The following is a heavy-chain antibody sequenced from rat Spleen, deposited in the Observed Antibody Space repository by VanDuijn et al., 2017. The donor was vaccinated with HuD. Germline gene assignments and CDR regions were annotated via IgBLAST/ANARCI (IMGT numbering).Heavy chain of an antibody. CDR1: GFSLSNYG. V-gene: IGHV2-13*01. CDR3: TIHPRY. CDR2: IWGNGNA. D-gene: IGHD3-1*01. Sequence: QVQLKESGPGLVKPSLTLSLTCTVSGFSLSNYGVFWVRQPPGKGLEWMGVIWGNGNANYNSALKSRLSISRDTSKNQVFLKMNSLQTDDTGTYYCTIHPRYWGQGVMVTVSS. J-gene: IGHJ2*01.